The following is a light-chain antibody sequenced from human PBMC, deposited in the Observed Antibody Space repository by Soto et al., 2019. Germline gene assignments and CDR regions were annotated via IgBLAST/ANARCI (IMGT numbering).Light chain of an antibody. CDR1: SSDVGGYNY. J-gene: IGLJ3*02. CDR3: SSYAASNNFYFV. CDR2: EVT. V-gene: IGLV2-8*01. Sequence: QSALTQPPSASGSPGQSVTISCTGTSSDVGGYNYVSWYQQYPGRAPKLMIYEVTKRPSGVPDRFSGSKSGNTASLTVSGLQVEDEADYHCSSYAASNNFYFVFGGGTKLTVL.